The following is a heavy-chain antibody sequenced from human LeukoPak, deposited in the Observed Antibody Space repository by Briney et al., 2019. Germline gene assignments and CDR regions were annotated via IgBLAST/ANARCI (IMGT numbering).Heavy chain of an antibody. D-gene: IGHD3-22*01. J-gene: IGHJ4*02. V-gene: IGHV3-15*01. Sequence: GGSLRLSCVASGFTFSNTWMSWVRQAPGKGLEWVGRTKSKPDGGTRDYAVPVKGRFTISRDDSKNTLYLQMNSLKTEDTAVYYCTTRGHRNYVSSGYLYWGQGTLVTVSS. CDR3: TTRGHRNYVSSGYLY. CDR1: GFTFSNTW. CDR2: TKSKPDGGTR.